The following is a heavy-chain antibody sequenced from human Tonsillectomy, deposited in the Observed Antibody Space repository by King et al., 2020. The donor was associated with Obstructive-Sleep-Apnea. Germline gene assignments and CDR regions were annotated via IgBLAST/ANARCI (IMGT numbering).Heavy chain of an antibody. J-gene: IGHJ6*02. CDR2: IFWDDDK. CDR3: AHNLVSGTTGTNPLDV. Sequence: ITLKESGPTLVKPTQTLTLTCTFSGFSLSTSGVGVGWIRQPPGKALEWLALIFWDDDKRYRPSLKNRLTITKDTSKNQGVLTMTNMDPVDTTTYYCAHNLVSGTTGTNPLDVWGQGTTVTVSS. CDR1: GFSLSTSGVG. D-gene: IGHD4-17*01. V-gene: IGHV2-5*02.